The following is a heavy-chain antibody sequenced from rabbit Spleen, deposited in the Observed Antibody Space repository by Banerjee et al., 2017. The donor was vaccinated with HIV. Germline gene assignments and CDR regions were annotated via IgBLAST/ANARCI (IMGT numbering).Heavy chain of an antibody. J-gene: IGHJ4*01. D-gene: IGHD7-1*01. CDR1: GFSFSSSYD. CDR2: IYTGGTGIT. CDR3: GRSSYAGYAGYGYGFNL. V-gene: IGHV1S45*01. Sequence: QEQLVESGGGLVQPEGSLTLTCTASGFSFSSSYDMCWVRQAPGKGLEWVACIYTGGTGITYYASWAKGRFTISKTSSTTVTLQMTSLTAADTATYFCGRSSYAGYAGYGYGFNLWGPGTLVTVS.